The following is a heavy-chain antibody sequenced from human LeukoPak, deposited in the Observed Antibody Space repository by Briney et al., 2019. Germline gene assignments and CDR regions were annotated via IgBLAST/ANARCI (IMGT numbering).Heavy chain of an antibody. D-gene: IGHD1-1*01. CDR2: FDPEDGET. V-gene: IGHV1-24*01. CDR1: GYTLTELS. CDR3: AIGENWNDPLGVDYYYMDV. Sequence: ASAKVSCKVSGYTLTELSMHWVRQAPGKGLEWMGGFDPEDGETIYAQKFQGRVTMTEDTSTDTAYMELSSLRSEDTAVYYCAIGENWNDPLGVDYYYMDVWGKGTTVTVSS. J-gene: IGHJ6*03.